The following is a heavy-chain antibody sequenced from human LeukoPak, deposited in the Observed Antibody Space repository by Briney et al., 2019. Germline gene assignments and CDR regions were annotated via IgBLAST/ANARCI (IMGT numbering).Heavy chain of an antibody. J-gene: IGHJ3*02. D-gene: IGHD2-2*01. Sequence: SETLSLXCAVYGGSFSGYYWSWIRQPPGKGLEWIGEINHSGSTNYNPSLKSRVTISVDTSKNQFSLKLSSVTAADTAVYYCAREYQLPHDAFDIWGQGTMVTVSS. CDR3: AREYQLPHDAFDI. V-gene: IGHV4-34*01. CDR2: INHSGST. CDR1: GGSFSGYY.